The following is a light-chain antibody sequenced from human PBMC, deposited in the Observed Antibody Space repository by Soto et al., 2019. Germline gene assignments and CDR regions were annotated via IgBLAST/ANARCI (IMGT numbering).Light chain of an antibody. V-gene: IGKV1-5*03. CDR1: QNIRKW. CDR3: QQYNSYSMYS. J-gene: IGKJ2*03. Sequence: DLQMTQSPSTLSASVGDRVTITCRASQNIRKWLAWYQQKPGKAPKLLIYEASSLEGGVPSRFNGSGSGTEVTLTISSLQPDDSATYYCQQYNSYSMYSFGQGTKLETK. CDR2: EAS.